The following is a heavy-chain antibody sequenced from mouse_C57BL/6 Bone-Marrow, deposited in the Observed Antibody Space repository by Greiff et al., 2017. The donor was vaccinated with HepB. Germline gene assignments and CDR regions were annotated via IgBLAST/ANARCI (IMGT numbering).Heavy chain of an antibody. CDR1: GYTFTSYW. Sequence: QVQLKQPGAELVRPGSSVKLSCKASGYTFTSYWMHWVKQRPIQGLEWIGNIDPSDSETHYNQKFKDKATLTVDKSSSTAYMQLSSLTSEDSAVYYCARYYYGSSPYWYFDVWGTGTTVTVSS. J-gene: IGHJ1*03. V-gene: IGHV1-52*01. CDR3: ARYYYGSSPYWYFDV. D-gene: IGHD1-1*01. CDR2: IDPSDSET.